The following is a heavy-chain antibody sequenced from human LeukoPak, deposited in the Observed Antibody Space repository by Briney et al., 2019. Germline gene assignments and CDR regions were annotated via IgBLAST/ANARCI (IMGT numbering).Heavy chain of an antibody. V-gene: IGHV5-51*01. J-gene: IGHJ4*02. CDR3: ARQGYYYGSSGYRAEYYFDY. CDR1: GYSFTSYW. D-gene: IGHD3-22*01. CDR2: IYPGDSDT. Sequence: GESLKISCKGSGYSFTSYWIGWVRQMPGKGLEWMGIIYPGDSDTRYSPSFQGQVTISADKSISTAYLQWSSLKASDTAMYYCARQGYYYGSSGYRAEYYFDYWGQGTLVTVSS.